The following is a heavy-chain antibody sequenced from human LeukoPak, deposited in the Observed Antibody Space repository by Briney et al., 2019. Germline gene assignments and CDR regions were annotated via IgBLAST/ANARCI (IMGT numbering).Heavy chain of an antibody. V-gene: IGHV3-48*02. J-gene: IGHJ4*02. CDR3: AQKDGADN. D-gene: IGHD5-24*01. CDR1: GFTFSRFG. CDR2: ISSSSSSI. Sequence: GGSLRLCCAASGFTFSRFGMNWVRQAPGKGLEWVSYISSSSSSIYYADAVKGRFTISRDNAKNSLYLQMNSLRDEEKDVYYCAQKDGADNWGQGTLVSVSS.